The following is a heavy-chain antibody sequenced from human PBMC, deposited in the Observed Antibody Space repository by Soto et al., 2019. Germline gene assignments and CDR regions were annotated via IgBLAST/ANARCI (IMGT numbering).Heavy chain of an antibody. Sequence: PGGSLRLSCAASGFTFSSYSMNWVRQAPGKGLEWVSYISSSSSTIYYADSVKGRFTISRDNAKNSLYLQMNSLRAEDTAVYYCATYYDILTGYHPPDAFDIWGQGTMVTVSS. CDR2: ISSSSSTI. D-gene: IGHD3-9*01. V-gene: IGHV3-48*01. CDR3: ATYYDILTGYHPPDAFDI. CDR1: GFTFSSYS. J-gene: IGHJ3*02.